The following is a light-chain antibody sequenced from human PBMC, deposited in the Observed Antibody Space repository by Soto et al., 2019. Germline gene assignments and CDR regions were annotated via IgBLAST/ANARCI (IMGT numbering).Light chain of an antibody. CDR2: DNN. CDR1: SSNIGNNY. J-gene: IGLJ2*01. Sequence: QSVLTQPPSVSAAPGQKVTISCSGSSSNIGNNYVSWYQQLPGTAPKLLIYDNNKRHSEIPDRFSGSKSGTSATLGITGLQTGDEADYYCGTWDSSLSGVAFGGGTQLTVL. V-gene: IGLV1-51*01. CDR3: GTWDSSLSGVA.